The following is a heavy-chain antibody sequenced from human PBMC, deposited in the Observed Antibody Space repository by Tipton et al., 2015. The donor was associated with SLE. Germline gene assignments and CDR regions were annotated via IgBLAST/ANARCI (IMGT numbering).Heavy chain of an antibody. CDR3: AKESGIEQWPYFDY. CDR2: ISWDGGST. Sequence: GSLRLSCAASGFTFDDYAMHWVRQAPGKGLEWVSLISWDGGSTYYADSVKGRFTISRDNSKNSLYLQMNSLRAEDTALYYCAKESGIEQWPYFDYWGQGTLVTVSS. V-gene: IGHV3-43D*03. J-gene: IGHJ4*02. CDR1: GFTFDDYA. D-gene: IGHD6-19*01.